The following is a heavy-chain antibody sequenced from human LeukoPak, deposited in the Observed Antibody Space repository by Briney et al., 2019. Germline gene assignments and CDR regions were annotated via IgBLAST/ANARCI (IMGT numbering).Heavy chain of an antibody. CDR1: GFTFDDYA. Sequence: SLRLSCAASGFTFDDYAMHWVRQAPGKGLEWVSGISWNSGSIGYADSVKGRFTISRDNAKNSLYLQMNSLRAEDTALYYCAKEGSSWTVFDYWGQGTLVIVSS. J-gene: IGHJ4*02. CDR2: ISWNSGSI. CDR3: AKEGSSWTVFDY. D-gene: IGHD6-13*01. V-gene: IGHV3-9*01.